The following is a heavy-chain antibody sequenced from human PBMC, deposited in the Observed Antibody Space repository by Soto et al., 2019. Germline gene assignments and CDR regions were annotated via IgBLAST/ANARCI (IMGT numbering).Heavy chain of an antibody. Sequence: ASVKVSCKASGYTFTSYDINWVRQATGQGLEWMGWMNPNSGNTGYAQKFQGRVTMTRNTSISTAYMELSSLRAEDTAVYYCAKVASYCSGGSCYPPDYYYYGMDVWGQGTTVTVSS. D-gene: IGHD2-15*01. CDR2: MNPNSGNT. CDR1: GYTFTSYD. CDR3: AKVASYCSGGSCYPPDYYYYGMDV. J-gene: IGHJ6*01. V-gene: IGHV1-8*01.